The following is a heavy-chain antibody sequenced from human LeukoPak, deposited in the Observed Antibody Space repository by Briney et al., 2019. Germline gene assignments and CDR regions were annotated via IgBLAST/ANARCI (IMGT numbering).Heavy chain of an antibody. V-gene: IGHV4-59*12. CDR2: IYNSGST. J-gene: IGHJ3*02. CDR3: ATPGLQWELLRAFDI. D-gene: IGHD1-26*01. CDR1: GGSISSYY. Sequence: SETLSLTCTVSGGSISSYYWSWIRQPPGKGLEWIGYIYNSGSTNYNPSLKSRVTISVDTSKNQFSLKLSSVTAADTAVYYCATPGLQWELLRAFDIWGQGTMVTVSS.